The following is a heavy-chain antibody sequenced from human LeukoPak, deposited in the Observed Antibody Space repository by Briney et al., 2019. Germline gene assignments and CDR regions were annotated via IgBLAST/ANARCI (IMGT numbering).Heavy chain of an antibody. CDR3: ARDVSGMDV. Sequence: SETLSLTCTVSGYSISSGYYWGWIRQPPGKGLEWIGSIYHSGSTYYKPSLKSRVTISVDTSKNQFSLKLSSVTAADTAVYYCARDVSGMDVWGQGTTVTVSS. V-gene: IGHV4-38-2*02. J-gene: IGHJ6*02. CDR1: GYSISSGYY. CDR2: IYHSGST.